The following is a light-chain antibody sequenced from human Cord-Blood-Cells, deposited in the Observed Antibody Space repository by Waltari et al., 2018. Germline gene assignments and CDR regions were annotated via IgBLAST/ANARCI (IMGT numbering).Light chain of an antibody. CDR1: SSDVGGYND. CDR2: AVS. J-gene: IGLJ3*02. CDR3: SSYTSSSTWV. Sequence: QSALTQPAPVSGSPGQSITISHTGTSSDVGGYNDVSWYQQHPVKAPKLMIYAVSKRPSGVSNRFSGSKSGNTASLTISGLQAEDEADYYCSSYTSSSTWVFGGGTKLTVL. V-gene: IGLV2-14*01.